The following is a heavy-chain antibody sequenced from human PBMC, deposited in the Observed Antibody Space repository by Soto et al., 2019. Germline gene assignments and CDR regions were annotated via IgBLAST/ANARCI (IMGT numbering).Heavy chain of an antibody. CDR1: GFTFSSYG. CDR3: ARAGLGYCTSTSCHPGFDI. CDR2: IRYNSSNI. Sequence: GGSLRLSCAASGFTFSSYGMHWVRQAPGKGLEWVAVIRYNSSNIYYADSVKGRFTISRDNAKNSLYLQMNSLRAEDTAVYYCARAGLGYCTSTSCHPGFDIWGQGTMVTVSS. J-gene: IGHJ3*02. D-gene: IGHD2-2*01. V-gene: IGHV3-33*03.